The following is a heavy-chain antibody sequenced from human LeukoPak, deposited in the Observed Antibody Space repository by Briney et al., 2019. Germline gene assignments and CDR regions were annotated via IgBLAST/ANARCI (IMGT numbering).Heavy chain of an antibody. J-gene: IGHJ3*02. CDR3: ARDHEAAAAYLDAFDI. D-gene: IGHD2-2*01. Sequence: ASVKVSCKTAGGAFSTNTISWVRQARGQGLEWMGGIIPIFGTTKNAQKFQGRDTIIADESTSTVYMELSSLRSDNTAVYYCARDHEAAAAYLDAFDIWGHGTMVSVSS. CDR2: IIPIFGTT. V-gene: IGHV1-69*13. CDR1: GGAFSTNT.